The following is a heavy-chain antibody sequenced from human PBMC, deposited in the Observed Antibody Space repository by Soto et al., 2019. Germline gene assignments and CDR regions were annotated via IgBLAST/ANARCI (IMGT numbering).Heavy chain of an antibody. CDR3: ATRLIAVAGTNNWFDP. Sequence: PSEALSLTCAVYGGSFSGYYWSWIRQPPGKGLEWIGEINHSGSTNYNPSLKSRVTISVDTSKNQFSLKLSSVTAADTAVYYCATRLIAVAGTNNWFDPWGQGTLVTVSS. V-gene: IGHV4-34*01. CDR2: INHSGST. J-gene: IGHJ5*02. D-gene: IGHD6-19*01. CDR1: GGSFSGYY.